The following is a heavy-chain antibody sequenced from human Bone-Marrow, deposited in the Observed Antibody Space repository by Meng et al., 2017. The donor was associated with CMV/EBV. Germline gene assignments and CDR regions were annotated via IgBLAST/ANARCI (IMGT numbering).Heavy chain of an antibody. Sequence: FTVSVYGMHWVRQAPGKGLEWVANIKQDGSEKYYVDSMKGRFTISRDNAKNSLYLQMNSLRVEDTAVYYCARDQNFYDSSGEGYFQHWGQGTLVTVSS. CDR3: ARDQNFYDSSGEGYFQH. D-gene: IGHD3-22*01. CDR1: FTVSVYG. J-gene: IGHJ1*01. CDR2: IKQDGSEK. V-gene: IGHV3-7*01.